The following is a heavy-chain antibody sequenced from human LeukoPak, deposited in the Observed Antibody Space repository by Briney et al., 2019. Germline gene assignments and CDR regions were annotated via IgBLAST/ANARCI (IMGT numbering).Heavy chain of an antibody. CDR2: ISVTGTT. D-gene: IGHD1-1*01. J-gene: IGHJ3*02. Sequence: GGSLRLSCAASDFSFTTYPMSWLRQAPGKGLEWVSAISVTGTTYYAGSVKGRFTISRDNSKNTLYLQMNSLRVDDTAIYYCAKDSHWPDVAFDIWGQGTLVTVSS. CDR1: DFSFTTYP. CDR3: AKDSHWPDVAFDI. V-gene: IGHV3-23*01.